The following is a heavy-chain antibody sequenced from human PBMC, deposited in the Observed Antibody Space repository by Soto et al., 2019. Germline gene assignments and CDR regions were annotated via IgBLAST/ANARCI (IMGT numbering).Heavy chain of an antibody. CDR1: GFTFSSYG. CDR2: ISYDGSNK. Sequence: LAGGSLRLSCAASGFTFSSYGMHWVRQAPGKGLEWVAVISYDGSNKYYADSVKGRFTISRDNSKNTLYMKMNSLRAEDTAVYYCAKPPLRPFAEGCSGGSCYSDAFDIWGQGTMVTVSS. J-gene: IGHJ3*02. V-gene: IGHV3-30*18. D-gene: IGHD2-15*01. CDR3: AKPPLRPFAEGCSGGSCYSDAFDI.